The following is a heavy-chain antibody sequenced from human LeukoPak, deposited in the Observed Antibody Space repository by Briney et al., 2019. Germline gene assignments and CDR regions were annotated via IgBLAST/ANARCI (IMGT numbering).Heavy chain of an antibody. D-gene: IGHD1-20*01. V-gene: IGHV3-23*01. CDR2: ISGSGGST. Sequence: GGSRRLSGEASALTFRSYAMSWVRKVGGKGLDWVSAISGSGGSTYYADSVKGRFTISRDNSKNTLYLQMSSLRAEDTAVYYCAKPKDNSLYCFDYWGQGTLVTVSS. CDR1: ALTFRSYA. CDR3: AKPKDNSLYCFDY. J-gene: IGHJ4*02.